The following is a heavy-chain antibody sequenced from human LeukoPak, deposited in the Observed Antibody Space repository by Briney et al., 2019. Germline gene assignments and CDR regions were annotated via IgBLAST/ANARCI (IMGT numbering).Heavy chain of an antibody. CDR3: ARSWRFCSGDSCYPIDY. CDR2: INPNSGGT. Sequence: ASVKVSCKASGYTFTGYYMHWVRQAPGQGLEWMGWINPNSGGTDYAQKFRGRVTMTRDTSISTAYMELSRLRSDDTAVYYCARSWRFCSGDSCYPIDYWGQGTLVTVSS. J-gene: IGHJ4*02. CDR1: GYTFTGYY. V-gene: IGHV1-2*02. D-gene: IGHD2-15*01.